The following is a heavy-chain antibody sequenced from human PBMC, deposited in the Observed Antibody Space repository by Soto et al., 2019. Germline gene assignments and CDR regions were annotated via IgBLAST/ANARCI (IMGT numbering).Heavy chain of an antibody. Sequence: GGSLRLSCAASGFTFTNYGFHWVRQAPGKGPEWVAAIWSDGNNRYNGGAVEGRFTISKDNSKNMLYLQMNDLRVEDTALYYCARDSIRVPADFDYWGQGTLVTVS. CDR3: ARDSIRVPADFDY. V-gene: IGHV3-33*01. CDR2: IWSDGNNR. CDR1: GFTFTNYG. D-gene: IGHD1-20*01. J-gene: IGHJ4*02.